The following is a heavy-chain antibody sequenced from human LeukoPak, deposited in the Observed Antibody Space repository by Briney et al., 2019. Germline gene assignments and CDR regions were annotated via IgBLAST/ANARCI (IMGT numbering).Heavy chain of an antibody. CDR3: ARGGGYVTTYSFDY. Sequence: KTSETLSLTCTVSGGSISSGGYYWNWIRQHPEKGLEWIGYMYFSGSTYYNPSLKSRVSILGDTSKNQFSLELSSVTAADTAVYYCARGGGYVTTYSFDYWGQGTLVTVSS. V-gene: IGHV4-31*03. D-gene: IGHD5-12*01. J-gene: IGHJ4*02. CDR2: MYFSGST. CDR1: GGSISSGGYY.